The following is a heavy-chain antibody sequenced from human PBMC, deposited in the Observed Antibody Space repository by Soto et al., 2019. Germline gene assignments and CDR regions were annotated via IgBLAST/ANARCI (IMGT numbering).Heavy chain of an antibody. D-gene: IGHD5-18*01. CDR2: IYHSGST. CDR1: GGSLSSSNW. V-gene: IGHV4-4*02. J-gene: IGHJ6*02. CDR3: ARDPGPRGYSYGFRNYYYYGMDV. Sequence: SETLSLTRAVSGGSLSSSNWWSWVRQPPGKGLEWIGEIYHSGSTNYNPSLKSRVTISVDKSKNQFSLKLSSVTAADTAVYYCARDPGPRGYSYGFRNYYYYGMDVWGQRTTVNVSS.